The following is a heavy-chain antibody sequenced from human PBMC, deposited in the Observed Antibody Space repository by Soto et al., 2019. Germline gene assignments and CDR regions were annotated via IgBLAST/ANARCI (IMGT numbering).Heavy chain of an antibody. Sequence: PSETLSLTCTVSGGSISNYYWSWIRQSPGKGLEWIGYIYYIGTTNYNPSLKSRVTISRDTSKNQFSLKLGSVTAADTAVYFCVRGGGGYGNGTIDYWGQGTMVTVSS. D-gene: IGHD5-18*01. V-gene: IGHV4-59*01. CDR2: IYYIGTT. CDR3: VRGGGGYGNGTIDY. J-gene: IGHJ4*03. CDR1: GGSISNYY.